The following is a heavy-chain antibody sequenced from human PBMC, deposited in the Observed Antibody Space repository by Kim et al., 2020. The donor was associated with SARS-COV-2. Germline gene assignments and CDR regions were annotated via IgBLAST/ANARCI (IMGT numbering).Heavy chain of an antibody. Sequence: TANSAPTFQGRVTITADESTSTAYMELSSLRSEDTAVYYCARGRPGWFDPWGQGTLVTVSS. CDR3: ARGRPGWFDP. D-gene: IGHD6-6*01. CDR2: TA. V-gene: IGHV1-69*01. J-gene: IGHJ5*02.